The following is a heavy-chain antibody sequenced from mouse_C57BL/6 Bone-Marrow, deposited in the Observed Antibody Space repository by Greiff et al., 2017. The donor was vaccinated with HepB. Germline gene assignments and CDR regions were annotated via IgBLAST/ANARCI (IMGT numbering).Heavy chain of an antibody. CDR3: ASLITTVVAYNWYFDV. V-gene: IGHV2-9-1*01. CDR2: IWTGGGT. D-gene: IGHD1-1*01. CDR1: GFSLTSYA. J-gene: IGHJ1*03. Sequence: VKVVDSGPGLVAPSQSLSITCTVSGFSLTSYAISWVRQPPGKGLEWLGVIWTGGGTNYNSALKSRLSISKDNSKSQVFLKMNSLQTDDTARYYCASLITTVVAYNWYFDVWGTGTTVTVSS.